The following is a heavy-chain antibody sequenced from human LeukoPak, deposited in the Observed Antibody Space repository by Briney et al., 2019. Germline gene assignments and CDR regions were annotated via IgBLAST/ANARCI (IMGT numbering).Heavy chain of an antibody. V-gene: IGHV3-74*01. CDR1: GFTFRSYD. CDR3: AKYTYRSNWYCAFNV. J-gene: IGHJ3*01. Sequence: GGSLRLSCAASGFTFRSYDMHWVRQAPGKGLVWVSRINFDGRSTSYADSVKGRFTISRDNAKNTLYLQMNSLRAEDTAVYYCAKYTYRSNWYCAFNVWGQGTMVTVSS. CDR2: INFDGRST. D-gene: IGHD6-13*01.